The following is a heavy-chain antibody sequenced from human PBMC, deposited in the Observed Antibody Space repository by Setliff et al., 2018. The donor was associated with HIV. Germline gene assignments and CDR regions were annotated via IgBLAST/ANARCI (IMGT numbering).Heavy chain of an antibody. J-gene: IGHJ4*02. Sequence: ETLSLTCTVSRGSISSTTYFWGWIRQPPGKGLEWIGNIFYTGSTYYNPSLKSRVTISLDTSNRQFSLKLSSVTAADTAVYYCARDRLGRGGGGYSDWGQGTLVTVS. CDR3: ARDRLGRGGGGYSD. D-gene: IGHD2-21*01. CDR1: RGSISSTTYF. CDR2: IFYTGST. V-gene: IGHV4-39*07.